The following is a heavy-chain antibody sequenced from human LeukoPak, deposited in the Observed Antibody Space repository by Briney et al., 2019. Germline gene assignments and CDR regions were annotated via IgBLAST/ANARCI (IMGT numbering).Heavy chain of an antibody. Sequence: GGSLRLSCAASGFTFSSYAMSWVRQAPGKGLEWVSAISGSGGSTYYADSVKGRFTISRDNSKNTPYLQMNSLRAEDTAVYYCAKDPAQLLWFGEFLQWGQGTLVTVSS. CDR2: ISGSGGST. CDR3: AKDPAQLLWFGEFLQ. D-gene: IGHD3-10*01. CDR1: GFTFSSYA. V-gene: IGHV3-23*01. J-gene: IGHJ4*02.